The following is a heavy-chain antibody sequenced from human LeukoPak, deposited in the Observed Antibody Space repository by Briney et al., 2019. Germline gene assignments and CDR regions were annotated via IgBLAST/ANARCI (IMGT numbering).Heavy chain of an antibody. D-gene: IGHD5-18*01. CDR1: GFTFSSYA. Sequence: PGGSLRLSCAASGFTFSSYAMHWVRQAPGKGLVWVSRINSDGSSTSYADSVKGRFTISRDNAKNTLYLQMNSLRAEDTAVYYCARDRGYSYGLQGGWFDPWGQGTLVTVSS. J-gene: IGHJ5*02. CDR2: INSDGSST. V-gene: IGHV3-74*01. CDR3: ARDRGYSYGLQGGWFDP.